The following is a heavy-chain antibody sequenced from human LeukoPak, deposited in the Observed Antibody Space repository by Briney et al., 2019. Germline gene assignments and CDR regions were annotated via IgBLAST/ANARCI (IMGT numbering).Heavy chain of an antibody. CDR1: GFTFSSYA. J-gene: IGHJ4*02. CDR3: AKDLGVAGTFNY. CDR2: ISGGGGST. D-gene: IGHD6-19*01. Sequence: GGSLRLSCAASGFTFSSYAMSWVRQAPGKGLEWVSAISGGGGSTYYADSVKGRFTISRDNSKNTLYLQMNSPRAEDTAVYYCAKDLGVAGTFNYWGQGTLVTVSS. V-gene: IGHV3-23*01.